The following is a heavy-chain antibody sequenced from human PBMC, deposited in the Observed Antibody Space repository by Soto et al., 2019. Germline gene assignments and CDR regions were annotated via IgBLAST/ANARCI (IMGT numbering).Heavy chain of an antibody. CDR1: GYTFTGYF. V-gene: IGHV1-2*02. CDR2: INPYSGGA. J-gene: IGHJ5*02. D-gene: IGHD3-10*01. Sequence: GASVKVSCKASGYTFTGYFMHWVRQAPGQGLEWMGWINPYSGGADYAQSFQGRATMTRDTSISTVYMELSRLRFDDTAVYYCARVIRGAYYNSPLDTWGQGTVVTV. CDR3: ARVIRGAYYNSPLDT.